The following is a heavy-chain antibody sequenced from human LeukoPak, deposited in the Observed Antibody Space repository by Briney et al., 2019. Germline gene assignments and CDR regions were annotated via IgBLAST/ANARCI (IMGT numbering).Heavy chain of an antibody. D-gene: IGHD3-3*01. CDR2: MNPNSGNT. V-gene: IGHV1-8*01. CDR3: ARVPALRFLEWLSNFDY. J-gene: IGHJ4*02. Sequence: ASVKVSCKASGYTFTSYDINWVRQATGQGLEWMGWMNPNSGNTGYAQKFQGRVTMTRNTSISTAYMELSSLRSEDTAVYYCARVPALRFLEWLSNFDYWGQGTLVTVSS. CDR1: GYTFTSYD.